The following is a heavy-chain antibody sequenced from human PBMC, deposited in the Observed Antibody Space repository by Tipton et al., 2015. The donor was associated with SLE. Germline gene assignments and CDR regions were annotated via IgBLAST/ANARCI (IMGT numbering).Heavy chain of an antibody. Sequence: TLSLTCTVSGGSISSSSYYWGWIRQPPGKGLEWIGSIYYSGSTYYNPSLKSRVTISVDTSKNQFSLKLSSVTAADTAVYYCARAVTVGAAHYYDIDVWGQGTRVTVSS. V-gene: IGHV4-39*07. CDR1: GGSISSSSYY. D-gene: IGHD4-17*01. CDR2: IYYSGST. CDR3: ARAVTVGAAHYYDIDV. J-gene: IGHJ6*02.